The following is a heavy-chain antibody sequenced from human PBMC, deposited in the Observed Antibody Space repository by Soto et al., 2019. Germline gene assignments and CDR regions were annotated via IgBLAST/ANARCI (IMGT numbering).Heavy chain of an antibody. V-gene: IGHV3-30*18. CDR1: GFTLSSFG. CDR3: AKDRPIVVVSPRGYFDY. CDR2: ISYDGSNK. D-gene: IGHD3-22*01. Sequence: PGGSLRLSCAASGFTLSSFGMHWVRQAPGKGLEWVAVISYDGSNKYYADSVKGRFTISRDNPKNTLYLQMNSLRAEDTAVYYCAKDRPIVVVSPRGYFDYWGQGTLVTVSS. J-gene: IGHJ4*02.